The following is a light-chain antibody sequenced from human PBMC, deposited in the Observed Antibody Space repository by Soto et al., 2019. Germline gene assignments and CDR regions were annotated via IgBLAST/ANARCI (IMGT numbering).Light chain of an antibody. Sequence: DIQMTQSPTSLSASVGVRVTITCRASQGIRNFVAWYQQKPGKAPKLLIYAASTLQSGVPSRFSRSGSGTDFTHTINSLQAEDVATSSCQKYSSVPFFGPGTKVEIK. V-gene: IGKV1-27*01. CDR3: QKYSSVPF. CDR1: QGIRNF. CDR2: AAS. J-gene: IGKJ3*01.